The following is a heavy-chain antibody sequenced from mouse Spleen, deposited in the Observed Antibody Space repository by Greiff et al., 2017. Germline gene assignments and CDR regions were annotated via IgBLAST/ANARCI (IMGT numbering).Heavy chain of an antibody. Sequence: EVKVEESGGGLVQPGGSRKLSCAASGFTFSSFGMHWVRQAPEKGLEWVAYISSGSSTIYYADTVKGRFTVSRDNPKNTLFLQMTSLRSEDTAMYYCARSNWEYYFDYWGQGTTLTVSS. V-gene: IGHV5-17*02. D-gene: IGHD4-1*01. J-gene: IGHJ2*01. CDR3: ARSNWEYYFDY. CDR1: GFTFSSFG. CDR2: ISSGSSTI.